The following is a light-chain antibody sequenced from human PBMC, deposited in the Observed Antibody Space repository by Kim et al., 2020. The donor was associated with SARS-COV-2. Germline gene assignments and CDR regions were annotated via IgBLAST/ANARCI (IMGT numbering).Light chain of an antibody. CDR2: YDS. Sequence: AQGKTARITCGENNIGSKSVHWYQRKQGQAPVLVIYYDSDRPSGIPERFSGSNSGNTATLTISRVEAGDEADYYCQVWVSSSDHVVFGGGTQLTVL. J-gene: IGLJ2*01. CDR3: QVWVSSSDHVV. V-gene: IGLV3-21*04. CDR1: NIGSKS.